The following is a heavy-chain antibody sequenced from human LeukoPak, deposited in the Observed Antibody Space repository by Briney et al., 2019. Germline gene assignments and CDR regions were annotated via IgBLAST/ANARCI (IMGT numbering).Heavy chain of an antibody. CDR3: ARPVIGLNYDSSGYSDAFDI. CDR1: VYTFTSYD. J-gene: IGHJ3*02. D-gene: IGHD3-22*01. V-gene: IGHV1-8*01. CDR2: MNPNSGNT. Sequence: ASVKVSCKASVYTFTSYDINWVRQATGQGLEWMGWMNPNSGNTGYAQKFQGRVTMTRNTSISTAYMELSSLRSEDPALYYSARPVIGLNYDSSGYSDAFDIWGQGTMVTVSS.